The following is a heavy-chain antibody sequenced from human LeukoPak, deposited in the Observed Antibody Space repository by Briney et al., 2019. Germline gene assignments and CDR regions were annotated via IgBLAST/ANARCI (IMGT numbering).Heavy chain of an antibody. D-gene: IGHD3-22*01. J-gene: IGHJ3*02. CDR1: GGSVSNKW. Sequence: SETLSLTCVVSGGSVSNKWCSWLRQPPGKGLEWIGEIHYNGDTNYISPLKSRVIMSVDRSKNQFSLNLISVTAADTAVYYCASYYHTRGWTFDIWGQGTMVTVSS. CDR3: ASYYHTRGWTFDI. V-gene: IGHV4-4*02. CDR2: IHYNGDT.